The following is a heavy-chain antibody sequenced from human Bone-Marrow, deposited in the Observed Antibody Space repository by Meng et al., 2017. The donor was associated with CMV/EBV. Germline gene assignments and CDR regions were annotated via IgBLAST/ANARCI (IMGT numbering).Heavy chain of an antibody. V-gene: IGHV3-53*01. CDR1: GFTVSSNY. CDR3: ARDPEYCSSTSCYQGDY. CDR2: IYSGGST. D-gene: IGHD2-2*01. J-gene: IGHJ4*02. Sequence: GESLKISCAASGFTVSSNYMSWVRQAPGKGLEWVSVIYSGGSTYYADSVKGRFTISRVNSKNTLYLQMNSLRAEDTAVYYCARDPEYCSSTSCYQGDYWGQGTLVTVSS.